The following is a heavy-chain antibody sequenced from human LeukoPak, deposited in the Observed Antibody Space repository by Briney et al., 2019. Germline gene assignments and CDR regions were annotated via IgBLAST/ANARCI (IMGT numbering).Heavy chain of an antibody. D-gene: IGHD6-6*01. Sequence: GGSLRLSCAASGFTFGDYDMYWFRRAPGEGLEGGSGISWNRGDIGYADSVKGRFTLSRDNAKNSLYLQMNSLRVEDTALYYCAKGTSSSVYYYYGMDVWGQGTTVTVSS. CDR2: ISWNRGDI. CDR1: GFTFGDYD. J-gene: IGHJ6*02. CDR3: AKGTSSSVYYYYGMDV. V-gene: IGHV3-9*01.